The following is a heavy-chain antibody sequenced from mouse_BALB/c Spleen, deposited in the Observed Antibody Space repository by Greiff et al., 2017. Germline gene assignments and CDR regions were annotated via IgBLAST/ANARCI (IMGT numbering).Heavy chain of an antibody. CDR2: IDPETGGT. CDR3: TREITTVVATKYAMDY. Sequence: VQLQQSGAELVRPGASVTLSCKASGYTFTDYEMHWVKQTPVHGLEWIGAIDPETGGTAYNQKFKGKATLTADKSSSTAYMELRSLTSEDSAVYYCTREITTVVATKYAMDYWGQGTSVTVSS. V-gene: IGHV1-15*01. CDR1: GYTFTDYE. D-gene: IGHD1-1*01. J-gene: IGHJ4*01.